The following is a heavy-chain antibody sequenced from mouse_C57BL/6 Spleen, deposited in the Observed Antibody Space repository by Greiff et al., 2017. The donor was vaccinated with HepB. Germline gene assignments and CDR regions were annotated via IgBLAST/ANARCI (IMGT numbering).Heavy chain of an antibody. CDR1: GFSLTSYA. D-gene: IGHD1-1*01. Sequence: VQLVESGPGLVAPSQSLSITCTVSGFSLTSYAISWVRQPPGKGLEWLGVIWTGGGTNYNSALKSRLSISKDNSKSQVFLKMNSLQTDDTARYYCARKSGSSYDYAMDYWGQGTSVTVSS. CDR2: IWTGGGT. J-gene: IGHJ4*01. V-gene: IGHV2-9-1*01. CDR3: ARKSGSSYDYAMDY.